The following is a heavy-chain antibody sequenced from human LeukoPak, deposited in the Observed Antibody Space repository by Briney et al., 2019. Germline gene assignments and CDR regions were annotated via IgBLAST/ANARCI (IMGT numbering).Heavy chain of an antibody. J-gene: IGHJ4*02. V-gene: IGHV3-66*01. CDR1: GITFSGYG. Sequence: GGSLRLSCAVSGITFSGYGMNWVRQAPGKGLEWVSILYSGGTTFYADSVKGRFTISRDNSKNTLYLQMNSLRVEDTAVYYCTSGRQWLAFDYWGQGTLVTVSS. CDR3: TSGRQWLAFDY. D-gene: IGHD6-19*01. CDR2: LYSGGTT.